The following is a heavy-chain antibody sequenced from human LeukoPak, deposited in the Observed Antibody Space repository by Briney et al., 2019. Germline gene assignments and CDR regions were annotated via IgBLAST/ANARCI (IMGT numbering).Heavy chain of an antibody. CDR3: ARTLDYYYGMDV. Sequence: SETLSLTCTDPGGSVSGYYWSWIRQTPGKGLEWIGHFHYSGSTNYNPSLRSRVTISVDTSKNLFPRKVSSVTAADTAVYYCARTLDYYYGMDVWGQGTTVTVSS. J-gene: IGHJ6*02. CDR2: FHYSGST. CDR1: GGSVSGYY. V-gene: IGHV4-59*08.